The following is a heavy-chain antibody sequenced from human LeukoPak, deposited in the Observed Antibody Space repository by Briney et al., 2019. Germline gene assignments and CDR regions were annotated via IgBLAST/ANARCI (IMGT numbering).Heavy chain of an antibody. CDR1: GGSISSYY. J-gene: IGHJ5*02. CDR2: IYYSGST. CDR3: ARVNRNWFDP. V-gene: IGHV4-59*01. Sequence: SETLSLTCTVSGGSISSYYWSWIRQPPGKGLEWVGYIYYSGSTNYNPSLKSRVTISVDTSKNQFSLKLSSVTAADTAVYYCARVNRNWFDPWGQGTLVTVSS. D-gene: IGHD1-14*01.